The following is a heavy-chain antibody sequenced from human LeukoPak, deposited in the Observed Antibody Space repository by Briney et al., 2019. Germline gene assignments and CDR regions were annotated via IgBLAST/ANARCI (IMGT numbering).Heavy chain of an antibody. Sequence: SETLSLTCTVSGGSISSYYWSWIRQPPGKGLEWIGYIYYSGSTNYNPSLKSRVTISLDTSKNQFSLKLSSVTAADTAVYYCARQPYSSGWYVARDWGQGTLVTVSS. CDR1: GGSISSYY. CDR3: ARQPYSSGWYVARD. V-gene: IGHV4-59*01. CDR2: IYYSGST. J-gene: IGHJ4*02. D-gene: IGHD6-19*01.